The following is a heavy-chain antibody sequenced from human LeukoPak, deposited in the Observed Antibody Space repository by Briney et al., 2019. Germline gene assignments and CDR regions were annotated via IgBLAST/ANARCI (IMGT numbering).Heavy chain of an antibody. Sequence: SETLSLTCAVYGGSFSNYYWSWIRQPPGKGLEWIGEINHSGSTNYNPSLKSRVTISVDTSTNHFSLKLSSVTAADTALYYCATWTYYYDSSGSPDLHWGQGTLVTVSS. CDR3: ATWTYYYDSSGSPDLH. CDR1: GGSFSNYY. D-gene: IGHD3-22*01. V-gene: IGHV4-34*01. CDR2: INHSGST. J-gene: IGHJ4*02.